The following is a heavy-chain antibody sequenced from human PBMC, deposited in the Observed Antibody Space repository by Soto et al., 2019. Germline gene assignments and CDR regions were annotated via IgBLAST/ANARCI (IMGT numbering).Heavy chain of an antibody. V-gene: IGHV3-30*18. Sequence: GGSLRLSCAASGFTFSSYGMHWVRQAPGKGLEWVAVISYDGSNKYYADSVKGRFTISRDNSKKTLYLQMNSLRAEDTAVYYCAKAKYSSSVPPFDYWGQGTLVTVSS. CDR2: ISYDGSNK. CDR1: GFTFSSYG. D-gene: IGHD6-6*01. J-gene: IGHJ4*02. CDR3: AKAKYSSSVPPFDY.